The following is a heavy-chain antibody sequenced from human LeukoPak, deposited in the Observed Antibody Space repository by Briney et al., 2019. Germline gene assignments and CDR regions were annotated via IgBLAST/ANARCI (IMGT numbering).Heavy chain of an antibody. CDR2: INPNSGGT. D-gene: IGHD1-14*01. Sequence: ASVNVSCKSSGYTFTVYYMHWVRQAPGQGLVWMGWINPNSGGTNYAQKFQGRVTITADESTSTAYMELSSLRSEDTAVYYCATGFYDAFDIWGQGTMVTVSS. V-gene: IGHV1-2*02. CDR1: GYTFTVYY. J-gene: IGHJ3*02. CDR3: ATGFYDAFDI.